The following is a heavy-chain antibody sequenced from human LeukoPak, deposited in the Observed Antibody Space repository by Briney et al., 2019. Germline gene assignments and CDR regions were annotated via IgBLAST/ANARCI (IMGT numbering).Heavy chain of an antibody. D-gene: IGHD3-22*01. Sequence: SETLSLTCTVSGGSISSYYWSWIRQPPGKGLEWIGYIYYSGTTNYNPSLKSRVTMSVDTSKNQFSLKLSSVTAADTAVYYCARDLTYYYDSSGYFGWFDPWGQGTLVTVSS. CDR1: GGSISSYY. J-gene: IGHJ5*02. CDR2: IYYSGTT. V-gene: IGHV4-59*12. CDR3: ARDLTYYYDSSGYFGWFDP.